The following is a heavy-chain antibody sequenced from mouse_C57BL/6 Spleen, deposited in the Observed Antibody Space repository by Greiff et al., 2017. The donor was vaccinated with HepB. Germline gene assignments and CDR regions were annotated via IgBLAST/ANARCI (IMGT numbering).Heavy chain of an antibody. CDR3: ARSSVPDFDY. J-gene: IGHJ2*01. CDR2: INPNNGGT. Sequence: EVQLQQSGPELVKPGASVKISCKASGYTFTDYYMNWVKQSHGKSLEWIGDINPNNGGTSYNQKFKGKATLTVDKSSSTAYMELRSLTSEDSAVYYCARSSVPDFDYGGQGTTLTVSS. V-gene: IGHV1-26*01. D-gene: IGHD1-1*01. CDR1: GYTFTDYY.